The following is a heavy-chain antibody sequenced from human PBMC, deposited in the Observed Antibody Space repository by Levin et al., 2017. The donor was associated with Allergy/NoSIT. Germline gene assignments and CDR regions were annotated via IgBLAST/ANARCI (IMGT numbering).Heavy chain of an antibody. CDR3: ARIPDYYGSGSYFKNTPI. CDR2: IYYSGST. V-gene: IGHV4-39*02. D-gene: IGHD3-10*01. Sequence: SETLSLTCTVSGGSISSSTYYWGWIRQPPGKGLEWIGSIYYSGSTYYNPSLKSRVTISVDTSKKHFSLKLSSVTAADTAVYYCARIPDYYGSGSYFKNTPIWGQGTMVTVSS. CDR1: GGSISSSTYY. J-gene: IGHJ3*02.